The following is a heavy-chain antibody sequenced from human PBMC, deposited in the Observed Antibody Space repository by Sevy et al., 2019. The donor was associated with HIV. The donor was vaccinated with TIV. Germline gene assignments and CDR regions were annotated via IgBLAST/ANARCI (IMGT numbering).Heavy chain of an antibody. CDR2: ISYDGSNK. V-gene: IGHV3-30-3*01. D-gene: IGHD3-3*01. CDR1: GFTFSSYA. Sequence: GGSLRLSCAASGFTFSSYAMRWVRQAPGKGLEWVAVISYDGSNKYYADSVKGRFTISRDNSKNTLYLQMNSLRAEDTAVYYCARDRDFWSGPRWRYMDVWGKGTTVTVSS. CDR3: ARDRDFWSGPRWRYMDV. J-gene: IGHJ6*03.